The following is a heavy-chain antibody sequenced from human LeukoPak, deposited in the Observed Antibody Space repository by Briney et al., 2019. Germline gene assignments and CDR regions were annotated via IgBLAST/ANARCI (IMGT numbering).Heavy chain of an antibody. CDR3: ARFPVTTQDNWFDP. V-gene: IGHV4-39*07. D-gene: IGHD4-17*01. CDR1: AGSLSSSSYY. CDR2: IYFSGST. J-gene: IGHJ5*02. Sequence: SETLSLTCTVSAGSLSSSSYYWGWIRQPPGKGLEWIGSIYFSGSTYYNPSLKSRVTMSVDTSKNQFSLKLSSVTAADTAVYYCARFPVTTQDNWFDPWGQGTLVTVSS.